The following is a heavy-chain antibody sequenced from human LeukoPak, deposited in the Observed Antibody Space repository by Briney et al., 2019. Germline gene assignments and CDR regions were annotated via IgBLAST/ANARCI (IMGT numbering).Heavy chain of an antibody. D-gene: IGHD3-22*01. V-gene: IGHV5-51*01. Sequence: HGESLKISCNSSGYIYTSYWIGWVRQMPGKGLEWMGIIYPGDSDTRYSPSFQGQVTISADKSISTAYLQWSSLKASDTAMYYCARGGRHHDSSGYYYPFDYWGQETLVTVSS. CDR3: ARGGRHHDSSGYYYPFDY. CDR2: IYPGDSDT. CDR1: GYIYTSYW. J-gene: IGHJ4*02.